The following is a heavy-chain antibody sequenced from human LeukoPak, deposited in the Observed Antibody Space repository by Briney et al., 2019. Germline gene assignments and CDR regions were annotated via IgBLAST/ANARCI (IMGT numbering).Heavy chain of an antibody. J-gene: IGHJ3*02. V-gene: IGHV4-59*08. CDR3: SGSGSSWSDDAFDI. Sequence: SETLSLTCTVSGGSISSYYWSWIRQPPGKGLEWIGYIYYSGSTNYNPSPKSRVTISVDTSKNQFSLKLSSVTAADTAVYYCSGSGSSWSDDAFDIWGQGTMVTVSS. CDR2: IYYSGST. CDR1: GGSISSYY. D-gene: IGHD6-13*01.